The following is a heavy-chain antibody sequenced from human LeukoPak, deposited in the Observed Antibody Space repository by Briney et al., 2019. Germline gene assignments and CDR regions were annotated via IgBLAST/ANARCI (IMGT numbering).Heavy chain of an antibody. CDR1: GYTFTSYD. J-gene: IGHJ4*02. Sequence: ASVKVSCKASGYTFTSYDINWVRQATGQGLEWMGWMNPNSGNTGYAQKFQGRVTMTRNTSISTAYMELGSLRSEDTAVYYCARGLSGSGYYFYYFDYWGQGTLVTVSS. D-gene: IGHD3-22*01. V-gene: IGHV1-8*01. CDR3: ARGLSGSGYYFYYFDY. CDR2: MNPNSGNT.